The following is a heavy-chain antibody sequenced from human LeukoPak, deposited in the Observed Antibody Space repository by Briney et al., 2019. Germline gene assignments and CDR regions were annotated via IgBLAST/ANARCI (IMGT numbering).Heavy chain of an antibody. CDR2: ISGSGGST. V-gene: IGHV3-23*01. Sequence: GGSLRLSCAASGFTFSSYTMSWVRQAPGKGLEWVSAISGSGGSTYYADSVKGRFTISRDNSKNTLYLQMNSLRAEDTAVYYCAKDASVVVVITLFDYWGQGTLVTVSS. CDR1: GFTFSSYT. CDR3: AKDASVVVVITLFDY. J-gene: IGHJ4*02. D-gene: IGHD3-22*01.